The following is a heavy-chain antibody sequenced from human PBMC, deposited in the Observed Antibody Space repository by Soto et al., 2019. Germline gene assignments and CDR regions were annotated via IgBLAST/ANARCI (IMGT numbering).Heavy chain of an antibody. CDR2: ISSSSSYI. D-gene: IGHD3-3*01. J-gene: IGHJ4*02. CDR1: GFTFSSYT. Sequence: EVQLVESGGGLVNPGGSLRLSCAAPGFTFSSYTMNWVRQAPGQGLEWVSSISSSSSYIYYSDSVKGRFTISRDNAKNSLYLQMNSLRVEDTAVYYCATLYYDFWSAPRGADYWGQGTLVTVS. CDR3: ATLYYDFWSAPRGADY. V-gene: IGHV3-21*01.